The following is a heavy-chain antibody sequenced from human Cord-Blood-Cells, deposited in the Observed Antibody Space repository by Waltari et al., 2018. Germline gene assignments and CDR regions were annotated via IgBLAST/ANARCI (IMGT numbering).Heavy chain of an antibody. CDR3: ARVNSGFGLIGVWYFDL. V-gene: IGHV3-7*01. J-gene: IGHJ2*01. CDR1: GFTFSSYW. Sequence: EVQLVESGGGLVQPGGSLRLSCAASGFTFSSYWLSWVRQAPGKGREWVANIKQDESEKYYVTPVKGLFTISKDNAKNSLYLQMNSLRAEDTAVYYCARVNSGFGLIGVWYFDLWGRGTLVTVSS. CDR2: IKQDESEK. D-gene: IGHD6-19*01.